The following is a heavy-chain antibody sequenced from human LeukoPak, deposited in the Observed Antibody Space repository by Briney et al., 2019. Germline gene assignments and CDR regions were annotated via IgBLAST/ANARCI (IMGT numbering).Heavy chain of an antibody. J-gene: IGHJ4*02. CDR3: ARVAGYSYGTYYFDY. Sequence: GGSLRLSCAASGFTFSTRSMNWVRQAPGKGLEWVSYISSSSSTIYYADSVKGRFTISRDNAKNSLYLQMNSLRAEDTAVYYCARVAGYSYGTYYFDYWGQGTLVTVSS. D-gene: IGHD5-18*01. CDR2: ISSSSSTI. V-gene: IGHV3-48*01. CDR1: GFTFSTRS.